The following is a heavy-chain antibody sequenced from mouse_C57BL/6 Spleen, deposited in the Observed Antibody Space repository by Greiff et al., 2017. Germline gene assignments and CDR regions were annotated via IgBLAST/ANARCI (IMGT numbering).Heavy chain of an antibody. D-gene: IGHD4-1*01. Sequence: VQLQQSGPGLVKPSQSLSLTCSVTGYSITSGYYWNWIRQFPGNKLEWMGYISYDGSNNYNPSLKNRISITRDTSKNQFFLKLNSVTTEDTATYYCARDDWDEGYYFDYWGQGTTLTVSS. V-gene: IGHV3-6*01. CDR1: GYSITSGYY. CDR2: ISYDGSN. J-gene: IGHJ2*01. CDR3: ARDDWDEGYYFDY.